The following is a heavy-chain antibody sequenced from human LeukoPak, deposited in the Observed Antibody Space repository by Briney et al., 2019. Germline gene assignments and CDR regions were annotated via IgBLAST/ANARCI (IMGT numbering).Heavy chain of an antibody. J-gene: IGHJ4*02. CDR3: ARPLSYSSSALGY. CDR1: GGSFSGYY. CDR2: INHSGST. V-gene: IGHV4-34*01. D-gene: IGHD6-6*01. Sequence: SETLSLTCAVYGGSFSGYYWSWIRQPPGKGLEWIGEINHSGSTNYNPSLKSRVTISVDTSKNQFSLKLSSVTAADTAVYYCARPLSYSSSALGYWGQGTLVTVSS.